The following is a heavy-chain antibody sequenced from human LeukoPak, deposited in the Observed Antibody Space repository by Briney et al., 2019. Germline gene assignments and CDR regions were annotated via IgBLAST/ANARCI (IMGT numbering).Heavy chain of an antibody. D-gene: IGHD3-10*01. J-gene: IGHJ5*02. V-gene: IGHV4-39*01. CDR2: IYYSGST. CDR1: GGSISSNSYS. CDR3: ARGAWYGSGSYGFDP. Sequence: SETLSLTCTVSGGSISSNSYSWGWLRQPPGKGLEWIGSIYYSGSTYYNPSLKSRVTISGDTSKNQFSLKLSSVTAADTAVYYCARGAWYGSGSYGFDPWGQGTLVIVSS.